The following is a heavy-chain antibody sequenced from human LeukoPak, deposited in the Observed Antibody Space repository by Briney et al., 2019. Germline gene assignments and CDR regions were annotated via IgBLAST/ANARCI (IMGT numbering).Heavy chain of an antibody. CDR2: IYSGGNT. CDR3: ARVIVGTTTRLDYFDY. CDR1: GFTVSDNY. D-gene: IGHD1-26*01. Sequence: GGSRRLSCAASGFTVSDNYMSWVRQAPGKGLEWDSIIYSGGNTYYADSVKGRFTVSRDNSKNTLYLQMNSLRAEDTAVYYCARVIVGTTTRLDYFDYWGQGTLVTVSS. V-gene: IGHV3-66*01. J-gene: IGHJ4*02.